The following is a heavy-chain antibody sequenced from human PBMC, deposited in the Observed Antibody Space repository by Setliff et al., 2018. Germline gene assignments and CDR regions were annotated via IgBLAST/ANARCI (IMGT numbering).Heavy chain of an antibody. Sequence: PGESLKISCQGSGYNFNTAWINWVRQMPGRGLEWMGRIDPSDSYTNYNPSFQGHVTLSADKSSGTAFLQWSSLKASDTAMYYCARAPEATSTSYYNPSDSWGQGTLVTVSS. CDR3: ARAPEATSTSYYNPSDS. J-gene: IGHJ4*02. D-gene: IGHD3-10*01. V-gene: IGHV5-10-1*01. CDR1: GYNFNTAW. CDR2: IDPSDSYT.